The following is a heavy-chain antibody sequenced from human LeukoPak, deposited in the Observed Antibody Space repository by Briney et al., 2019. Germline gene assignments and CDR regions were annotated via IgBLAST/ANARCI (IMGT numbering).Heavy chain of an antibody. V-gene: IGHV4-4*07. CDR2: MYVSGTT. CDR3: ARENYYDSSGYSEGMDV. Sequence: SETLSLTCTVSGGTISNSYLSWLRQPAGKGREWIGRMYVSGTTNYNPSLRSRVTMSMDTSKNQFSLRLSSVTAADTAVYYCARENYYDSSGYSEGMDVWGQGTTVTVS. J-gene: IGHJ6*02. D-gene: IGHD3-22*01. CDR1: GGTISNSY.